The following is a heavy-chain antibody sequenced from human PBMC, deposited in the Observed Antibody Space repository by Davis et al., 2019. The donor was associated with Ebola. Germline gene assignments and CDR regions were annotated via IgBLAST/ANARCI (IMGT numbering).Heavy chain of an antibody. Sequence: GESLKIPCAASGFTFHDYTMHLVRQAPGKGRERVSLISWDGGSTYYADSVKGRFTISRDNSKNSLYLQMNSLRTEDTAFYYSAKDSEGSGWFTGFDYWGQGTLVTVSS. D-gene: IGHD6-19*01. CDR1: GFTFHDYT. CDR2: ISWDGGST. V-gene: IGHV3-43*01. J-gene: IGHJ4*02. CDR3: AKDSEGSGWFTGFDY.